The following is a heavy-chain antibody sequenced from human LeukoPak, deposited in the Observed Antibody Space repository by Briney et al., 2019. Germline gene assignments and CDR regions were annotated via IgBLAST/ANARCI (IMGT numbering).Heavy chain of an antibody. CDR3: AREGELGTARY. CDR1: SGSFRTYY. V-gene: IGHV4-59*12. J-gene: IGHJ4*02. D-gene: IGHD1-26*01. CDR2: IFYNEGT. Sequence: SETLSLTCTVSSGSFRTYYWSWIRQPPGKGLEWIGYIFYNEGTSYNPSLKSRVTISVDTSKNQFSLKLSSVTAADTAVYYCAREGELGTARYWGQGTLVTVSS.